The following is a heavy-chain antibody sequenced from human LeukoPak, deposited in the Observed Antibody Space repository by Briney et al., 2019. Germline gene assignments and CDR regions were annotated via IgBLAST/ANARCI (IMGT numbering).Heavy chain of an antibody. V-gene: IGHV4-61*01. CDR1: GGSVSSGSYY. J-gene: IGHJ4*02. Sequence: SETLSLTCTVSGGSVSSGSYYWSWIRQPPGKGLEWIGYIYYSGSTNYNPSLKSRVTISVDTSKNQFSLKLSSVTAADTAVYYCARRRGNYYDSSGYYYFDYWGQGTLVTVSS. D-gene: IGHD3-22*01. CDR3: ARRRGNYYDSSGYYYFDY. CDR2: IYYSGST.